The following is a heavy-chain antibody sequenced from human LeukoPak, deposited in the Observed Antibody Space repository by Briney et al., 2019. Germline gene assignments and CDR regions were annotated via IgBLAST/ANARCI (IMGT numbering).Heavy chain of an antibody. CDR1: GFTFSSYA. CDR2: IKQDGSEK. Sequence: GGSLRLSCAASGFTFSSYAMSWVRQAPGKGLEWVANIKQDGSEKYYVDSVKGRFTISRDNAKNSLYLQMNSLRAEDTAVYYCARDGDFWSGYSPIFDYWGQGTLVTVSS. CDR3: ARDGDFWSGYSPIFDY. D-gene: IGHD3-3*01. J-gene: IGHJ4*02. V-gene: IGHV3-7*01.